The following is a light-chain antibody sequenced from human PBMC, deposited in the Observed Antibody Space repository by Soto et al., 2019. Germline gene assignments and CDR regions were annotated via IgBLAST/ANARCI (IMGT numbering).Light chain of an antibody. CDR3: QQRSNWPSIT. V-gene: IGKV3-11*01. Sequence: EIVLTHSPATLSLSPWERATLSCGASQSVSSYLAWYQQKPGQAPRLLIYDASNRATGIPARFSGSGSGTDFTLTISSLEPEDSAVYHCQQRSNWPSITFGQGTRLEIK. CDR2: DAS. CDR1: QSVSSY. J-gene: IGKJ5*01.